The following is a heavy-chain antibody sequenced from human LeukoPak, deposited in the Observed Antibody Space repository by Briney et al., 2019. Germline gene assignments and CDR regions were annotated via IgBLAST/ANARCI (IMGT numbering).Heavy chain of an antibody. V-gene: IGHV3-30*02. D-gene: IGHD2-2*01. CDR2: IRYDGSNK. Sequence: GGSLRLSCTTSGFTFSDYNMHWVRQAPGKGLEWVAFIRYDGSNKYYADSVKGRFTISRDNSKNTLYLQMNSLRVEDTAVYYCAKGAARGDCSSTSCLSYWGQGTLVTVSS. CDR3: AKGAARGDCSSTSCLSY. J-gene: IGHJ4*02. CDR1: GFTFSDYN.